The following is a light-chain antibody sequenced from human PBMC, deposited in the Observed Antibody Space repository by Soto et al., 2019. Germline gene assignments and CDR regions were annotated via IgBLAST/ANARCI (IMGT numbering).Light chain of an antibody. CDR1: QRVSNNY. J-gene: IGKJ1*01. CDR2: GTS. Sequence: EIVLTQSPGTLSLSPGDRVTLSCRASQRVSNNYLAWYQQKSGQAPRLLIFGTSNRATGIPDRFIGSGSGTDFTLTISRLESEDAAVYHCQQHGLSPWTFGQGTKVEIK. CDR3: QQHGLSPWT. V-gene: IGKV3-20*01.